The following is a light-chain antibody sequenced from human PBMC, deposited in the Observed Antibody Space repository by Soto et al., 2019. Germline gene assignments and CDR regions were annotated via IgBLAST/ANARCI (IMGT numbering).Light chain of an antibody. Sequence: DIQMTQSPSSLAASVGDRVTITCRASQGIIDYLAWYQQKPGKAPKLLIYAASTLQSAVPSRFSGSGAGTDFTLTITSLQPEDVATYYCQKYNSAPRTFGQGTKVEIK. CDR1: QGIIDY. J-gene: IGKJ1*01. CDR3: QKYNSAPRT. V-gene: IGKV1-27*01. CDR2: AAS.